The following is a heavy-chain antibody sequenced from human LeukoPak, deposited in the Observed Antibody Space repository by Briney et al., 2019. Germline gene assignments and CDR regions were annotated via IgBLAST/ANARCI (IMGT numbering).Heavy chain of an antibody. V-gene: IGHV4-39*01. J-gene: IGHJ6*03. D-gene: IGHD4-23*01. Sequence: PSETLSLTCTVSGDSISSSSYYWGWIRQPPGKGLEWIGSIYYSGSTYYNPSLKSRVTISVDTSKNQFSLKLSSVTAADTAVYYCARHVPAVVTPYYYMDVWGKGTTVTVSS. CDR2: IYYSGST. CDR3: ARHVPAVVTPYYYMDV. CDR1: GDSISSSSYY.